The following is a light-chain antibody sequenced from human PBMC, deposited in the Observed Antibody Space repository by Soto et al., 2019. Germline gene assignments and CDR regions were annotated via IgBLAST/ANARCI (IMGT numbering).Light chain of an antibody. CDR2: EGS. J-gene: IGLJ2*01. CDR1: SSDVGTYNL. CDR3: CSYAGSSTLV. Sequence: QSALTQPASVSGSPGQSITISCTGTSSDVGTYNLVSWYQHHPGKAPKLMIYEGSKRPSGVSNRFSGSKSGNVASLTISGLQAEDEADYYCCSYAGSSTLVFGGGTQLTVL. V-gene: IGLV2-23*01.